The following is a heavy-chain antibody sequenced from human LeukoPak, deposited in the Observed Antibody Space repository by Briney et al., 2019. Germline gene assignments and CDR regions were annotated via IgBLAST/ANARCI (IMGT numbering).Heavy chain of an antibody. CDR3: ARQVRRLTGYYSHAREARFAFDY. V-gene: IGHV4-39*01. Sequence: KSSETLSLTCTVSGGSISSSSYYWGWIRQPPGKGLEWIGSIYYSGSTYYNPSLKSRVTISVDTSKNQFSLKLSSVTAADTAVYYCARQVRRLTGYYSHAREARFAFDYWGQGTLVTVSS. D-gene: IGHD3-9*01. CDR2: IYYSGST. CDR1: GGSISSSSYY. J-gene: IGHJ4*02.